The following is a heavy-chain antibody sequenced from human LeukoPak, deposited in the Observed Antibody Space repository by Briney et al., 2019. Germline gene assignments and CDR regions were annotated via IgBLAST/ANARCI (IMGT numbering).Heavy chain of an antibody. CDR1: GFTFRKYW. CDR3: AKGWGTGTTGWDFDY. CDR2: INPDDGST. D-gene: IGHD1-7*01. J-gene: IGHJ4*02. V-gene: IGHV3-74*01. Sequence: PSGGSLRLSCAASGFTFRKYWLHWVRQAPGKGLVWVSRINPDDGSTSYADSVKGRFTISRDNAKSTLYLQMNSLRAEDTAVYYCAKGWGTGTTGWDFDYWGQGTLVTVSS.